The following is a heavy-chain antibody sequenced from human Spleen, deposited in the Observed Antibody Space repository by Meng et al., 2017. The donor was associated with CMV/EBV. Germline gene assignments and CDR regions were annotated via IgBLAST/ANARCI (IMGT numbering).Heavy chain of an antibody. CDR1: GGSVNTYPCY. J-gene: IGHJ4*02. V-gene: IGHV4-39*01. CDR3: ARYRDAYNSYYFDY. Sequence: SGGSVNTYPCYWAWIRKPPGKGLEWIGSIYYSGSTLYNPSLKSRVTLFIDTSQNQFSLKLSSVTAADTAVYYCARYRDAYNSYYFDYWGQGTLVTVSS. CDR2: IYYSGST. D-gene: IGHD5-24*01.